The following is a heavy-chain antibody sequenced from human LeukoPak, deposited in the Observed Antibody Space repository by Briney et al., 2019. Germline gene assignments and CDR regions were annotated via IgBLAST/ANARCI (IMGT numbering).Heavy chain of an antibody. CDR3: ARDRGYSSFDY. CDR1: AFTFSSYW. D-gene: IGHD4-23*01. J-gene: IGHJ4*02. V-gene: IGHV3-7*01. CDR2: IKEDGSEI. Sequence: GSLRLSCEASAFTFSSYWMSWVRQAPGKGLERVANIKEDGSEINYVDSVKGRFTISRDNAKNSLFLQMNSLRVEDTAVYYCARDRGYSSFDYWGQGTLVTVSS.